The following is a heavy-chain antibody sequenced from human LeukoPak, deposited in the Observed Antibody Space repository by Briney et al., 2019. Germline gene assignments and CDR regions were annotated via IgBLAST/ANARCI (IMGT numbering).Heavy chain of an antibody. Sequence: GESLKISCKGSGYSFTSYWLGWVRQMPGKGLEWMGIIYPGDSDTRYRPSFQGQVTISADKSISTAYLQWSSLKASDTAMYYCARRTTVVTPGAFDIWGQGTMVTVSS. V-gene: IGHV5-51*01. J-gene: IGHJ3*02. CDR2: IYPGDSDT. D-gene: IGHD4-23*01. CDR3: ARRTTVVTPGAFDI. CDR1: GYSFTSYW.